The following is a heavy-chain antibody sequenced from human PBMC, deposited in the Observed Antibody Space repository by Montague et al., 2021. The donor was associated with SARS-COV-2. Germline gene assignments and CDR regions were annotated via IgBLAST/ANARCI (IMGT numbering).Heavy chain of an antibody. CDR2: INYSGST. CDR3: ASLHIEARTDYYFGTDV. D-gene: IGHD5-12*01. V-gene: IGHV4-39*01. CDR1: GDSISTSQYY. Sequence: SETLSLTCTVSGDSISTSQYYWGCIRQPPGKGLVWIGTINYSGSTYSYPSLQSRATISEDTSKNQFSLRLSSVTAADTAVYYCASLHIEARTDYYFGTDVWGRGTTVTVSS. J-gene: IGHJ6*02.